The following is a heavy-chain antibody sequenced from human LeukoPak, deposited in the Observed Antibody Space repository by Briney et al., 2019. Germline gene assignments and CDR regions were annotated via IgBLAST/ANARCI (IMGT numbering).Heavy chain of an antibody. CDR2: ISWNTYSI. J-gene: IGHJ6*03. Sequence: GGSLRLSCVASGFKFDVFAMHWVRQAPGKGLEWVSAISWNTYSIGYADSVKGRFTISRDNAKNSLYLQMNSLRIDDMALYYCAKGVYGDDLYSVEVWGRGTTVTASS. D-gene: IGHD4-17*01. CDR3: AKGVYGDDLYSVEV. V-gene: IGHV3-9*03. CDR1: GFKFDVFA.